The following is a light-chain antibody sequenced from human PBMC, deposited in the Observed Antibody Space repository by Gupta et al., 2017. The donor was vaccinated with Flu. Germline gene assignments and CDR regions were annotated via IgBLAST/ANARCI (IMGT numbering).Light chain of an antibody. CDR2: EAS. V-gene: IGKV1-39*01. J-gene: IGKJ2*01. Sequence: DIQMTQSPPSLSASVGDRVTITCRASQTIDTYLNWYRQKPGTAPKVLISEASRLQSGVPSRFSGSGSGTDFTLTISRLQPEDFATYYCQQSDSTGYTFGQGTKMEIK. CDR1: QTIDTY. CDR3: QQSDSTGYT.